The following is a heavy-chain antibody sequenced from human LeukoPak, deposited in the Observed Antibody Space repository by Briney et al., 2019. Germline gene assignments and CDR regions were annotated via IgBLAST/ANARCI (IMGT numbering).Heavy chain of an antibody. CDR1: EFTAGSNS. CDR3: ARTVGSSSWAAYYLDY. CDR2: MYRGGSK. V-gene: IGHV3-53*01. D-gene: IGHD6-13*01. Sequence: PGGSLSPSGAPSEFTAGSNSMSGARQAPGKGLEWGSVMYRGGSKYYADSVKGRFTISRDNSKNTLYLQMNSLRAEDTAVYYCARTVGSSSWAAYYLDYWGQGTLVTVSS. J-gene: IGHJ4*02.